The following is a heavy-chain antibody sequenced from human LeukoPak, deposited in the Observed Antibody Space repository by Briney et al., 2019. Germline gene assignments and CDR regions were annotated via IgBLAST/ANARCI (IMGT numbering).Heavy chain of an antibody. CDR2: ISNHGSA. CDR1: GDSITNYY. J-gene: IGHJ4*02. V-gene: IGHV4-59*12. D-gene: IGHD3-16*01. CDR3: AREKTGGAPPIGNS. Sequence: PSETLSLTCTVSGDSITNYYWNWIRQPPGKGLEWIGYISNHGSANYNPSLNSPVTISVGTSQNQFFLELSSVTAADTAVYYCAREKTGGAPPIGNSWGQGTLVTVSS.